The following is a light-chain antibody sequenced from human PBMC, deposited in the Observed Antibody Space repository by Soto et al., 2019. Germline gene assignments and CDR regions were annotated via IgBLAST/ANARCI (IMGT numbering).Light chain of an antibody. CDR2: EAS. V-gene: IGKV3-11*01. CDR3: QQRSIWPQNT. Sequence: EIVLTQSPATLSLSPGERATLSCRASQSVSRYLAWYQQKPGQAPRLLMYEASNRATGIPARFSGSGSGTDFTLTISSLEPENFAIYYCQQRSIWPQNTFGQGTRLEIK. J-gene: IGKJ2*01. CDR1: QSVSRY.